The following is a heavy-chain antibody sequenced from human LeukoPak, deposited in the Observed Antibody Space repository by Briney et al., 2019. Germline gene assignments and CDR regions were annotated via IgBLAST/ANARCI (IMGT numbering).Heavy chain of an antibody. J-gene: IGHJ4*02. CDR3: AKDVVLGSGHPYYFDY. CDR1: GFTFSSYG. CDR2: IRYDGSNK. Sequence: GGSLRLSCAASGFTFSSYGMHWVRQAPGKGLEWVAFIRYDGSNKYYADSVKGRFTISRDNSKNTLYLQMNSLRAEDTAVYYCAKDVVLGSGHPYYFDYWGQGTLVTVSS. D-gene: IGHD6-19*01. V-gene: IGHV3-30*02.